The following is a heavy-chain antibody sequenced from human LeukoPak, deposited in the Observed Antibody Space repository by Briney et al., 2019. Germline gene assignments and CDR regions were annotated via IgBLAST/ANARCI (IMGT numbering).Heavy chain of an antibody. CDR1: GGSITSSSYY. Sequence: PSETLSLTCTVSGGSITSSSYYWGWFRQPPGKGLEWIGSIYYTGSTYYNPSLRSRVTISVDTSKNQFSLKLSSVTAADTAVYYCARLPYYGSGGHRDYWGQGTLVTVSS. D-gene: IGHD3-10*01. J-gene: IGHJ4*02. V-gene: IGHV4-39*07. CDR2: IYYTGST. CDR3: ARLPYYGSGGHRDY.